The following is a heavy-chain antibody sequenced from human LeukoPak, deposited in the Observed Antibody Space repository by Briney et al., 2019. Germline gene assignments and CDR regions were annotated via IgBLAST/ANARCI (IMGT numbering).Heavy chain of an antibody. CDR2: IKPDGSEK. J-gene: IGHJ4*02. V-gene: IGHV3-7*01. CDR3: ARILIGTTFDY. D-gene: IGHD1-14*01. Sequence: GGSLRLSCAVSGFTFSTYWMNWVRQAPGKGPEWVANIKPDGSEKFYVDSVKGRFTVSRDNAKNLLHLQMNSLRAEDTAVYYCARILIGTTFDYWGQGTLVTVSS. CDR1: GFTFSTYW.